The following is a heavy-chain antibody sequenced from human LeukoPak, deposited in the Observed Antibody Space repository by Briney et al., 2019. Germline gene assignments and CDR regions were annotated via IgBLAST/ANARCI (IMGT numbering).Heavy chain of an antibody. CDR2: IYTSGST. CDR3: ARGPVAGRRYYSDY. CDR1: GGSISSYY. V-gene: IGHV4-4*07. J-gene: IGHJ4*02. D-gene: IGHD6-19*01. Sequence: SETLSLTCTVSGGSISSYYWSWIRQPAGKGLEWIGRIYTSGSTNYNPSLKSRVTMSVDTSKNQFSLKLSSVTAADTAVYYCARGPVAGRRYYSDYWGQGTLVTVSS.